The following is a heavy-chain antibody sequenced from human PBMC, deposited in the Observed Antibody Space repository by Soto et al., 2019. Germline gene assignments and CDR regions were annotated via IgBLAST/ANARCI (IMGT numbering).Heavy chain of an antibody. CDR1: GDSINSGGYY. J-gene: IGHJ1*01. Sequence: QVRLQESGPGLVKPSQTLSLTCTVSGDSINSGGYYWTWIRQHPGKGLEWIGYIYSSGSTYYNPSLNSRLTMSLDTSTNQLALNLRSVTAADTAVYYCARGGRDCSSARCFRREYFHHWGQGTLVTVSS. V-gene: IGHV4-31*03. CDR3: ARGGRDCSSARCFRREYFHH. D-gene: IGHD2-2*01. CDR2: IYSSGST.